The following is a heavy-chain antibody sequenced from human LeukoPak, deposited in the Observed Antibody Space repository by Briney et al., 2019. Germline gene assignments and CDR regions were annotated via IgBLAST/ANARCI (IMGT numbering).Heavy chain of an antibody. J-gene: IGHJ4*02. Sequence: GGSLRLSCAASGFTFSSYSMNWVRQAPGKGLEWVSSISSSSSYIYYADSVKGRFTISRDNAKNSLYLQMNSLRAEDTAVYYCAREKNDFGSGYYSGYGGRGTLVTVSS. D-gene: IGHD3-3*01. CDR2: ISSSSSYI. CDR3: AREKNDFGSGYYSGY. V-gene: IGHV3-21*01. CDR1: GFTFSSYS.